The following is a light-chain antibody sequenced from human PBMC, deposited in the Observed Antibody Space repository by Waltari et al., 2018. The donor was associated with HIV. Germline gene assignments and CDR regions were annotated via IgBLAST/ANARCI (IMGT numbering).Light chain of an antibody. J-gene: IGKJ2*01. CDR3: QQTYSTPDT. CDR1: QSISSY. V-gene: IGKV1-39*01. Sequence: DIQMTQSPSSLSASVGDRVTITCRASQSISSYLNWYQQKPGKAPKLLIYAASSLQSGVPSRFSGSGSGTDFTLTISSLQPGDFATYYCQQTYSTPDTFGQGTKLEIE. CDR2: AAS.